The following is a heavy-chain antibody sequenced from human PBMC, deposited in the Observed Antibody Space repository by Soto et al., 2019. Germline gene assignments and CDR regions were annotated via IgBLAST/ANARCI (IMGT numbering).Heavy chain of an antibody. D-gene: IGHD3-10*01. CDR1: GDSISSSSYY. J-gene: IGHJ5*02. Sequence: SETLSLTCTVSGDSISSSSYYWGWIRQPRGKGLEWIGSIYYSGSTYYNPPLKSRVTISVDTSKNQFSLKLSSVTAADTAVYYCARGSGMYYFGSGGFDPWGQGTLVTVSS. CDR3: ARGSGMYYFGSGGFDP. CDR2: IYYSGST. V-gene: IGHV4-39*01.